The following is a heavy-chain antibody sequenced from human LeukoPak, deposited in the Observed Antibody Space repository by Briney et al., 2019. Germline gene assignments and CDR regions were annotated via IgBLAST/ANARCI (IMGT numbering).Heavy chain of an antibody. CDR1: GFRFDDYA. D-gene: IGHD2-2*01. V-gene: IGHV3-20*04. J-gene: IGHJ4*02. Sequence: PGGSLRLSCAASGFRFDDYAIHWVRQLPGKGLEWVSVISGDGERTDYADSVKGRFTISRDNAKNSLYLQMNSLRGEDAALYYCASAGVCTTTSCDGGIYYWGQGTLVTVSS. CDR3: ASAGVCTTTSCDGGIYY. CDR2: ISGDGERT.